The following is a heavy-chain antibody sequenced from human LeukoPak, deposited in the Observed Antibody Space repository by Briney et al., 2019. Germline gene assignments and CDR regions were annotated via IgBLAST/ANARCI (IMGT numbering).Heavy chain of an antibody. Sequence: ASVKVSCKASGYTFTSSGISWVRQAPGQGLEWMGWISAYNGNTNYAQKLQGRVTMTTDTSTSTAYMELRSLRSDDTAVYYCARLLDTAMVTSYWFDPWGQGTLVTVSS. CDR3: ARLLDTAMVTSYWFDP. CDR1: GYTFTSSG. D-gene: IGHD5-18*01. CDR2: ISAYNGNT. J-gene: IGHJ5*02. V-gene: IGHV1-18*01.